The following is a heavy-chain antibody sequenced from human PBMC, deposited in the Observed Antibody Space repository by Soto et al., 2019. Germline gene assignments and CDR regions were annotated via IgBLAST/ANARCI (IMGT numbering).Heavy chain of an antibody. D-gene: IGHD6-19*01. CDR2: ISAYNGNT. CDR1: GYTFTSYG. CDR3: ARNLAVAAHYYYYGMDV. J-gene: IGHJ6*02. V-gene: IGHV1-18*04. Sequence: GASVKVSCKASGYTFTSYGISWVRQAPGQGLEWMGWISAYNGNTNYAQKLQGRVTMTTDTSTSTAYMELRSLRSDDTAVYYCARNLAVAAHYYYYGMDVWDQGTTVTVSS.